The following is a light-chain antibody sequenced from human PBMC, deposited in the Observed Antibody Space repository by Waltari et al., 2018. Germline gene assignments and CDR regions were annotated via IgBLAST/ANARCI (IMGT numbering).Light chain of an antibody. J-gene: IGKJ4*01. CDR2: GTS. CDR3: QQYDGEVVT. CDR1: QSVTSIS. V-gene: IGKV3-20*01. Sequence: EIVLTQSPGTLSLSPGERATISCRASQSVTSISLTWYQQKVGQAPRLLIYGTSSRATGIPDRFSGSGSGTDFTLTISRLEPEDFAVYYCQQYDGEVVTFGGGTKVEI.